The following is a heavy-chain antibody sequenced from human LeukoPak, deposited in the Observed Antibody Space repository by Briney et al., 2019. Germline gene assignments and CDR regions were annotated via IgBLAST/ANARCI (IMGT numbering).Heavy chain of an antibody. CDR2: IRSKANGYAT. J-gene: IGHJ4*01. V-gene: IGHV3-73*01. Sequence: PGGSLRLSCAASGFTFSGSAMHWVRQASGKGLEWVGGIRSKANGYATAYAASVKGRFTLSRDESTNTLYMQLNSLRAEDPAVYYCAKRGSYLDYWGQGTLVTVSS. CDR3: AKRGSYLDY. D-gene: IGHD3-16*01. CDR1: GFTFSGSA.